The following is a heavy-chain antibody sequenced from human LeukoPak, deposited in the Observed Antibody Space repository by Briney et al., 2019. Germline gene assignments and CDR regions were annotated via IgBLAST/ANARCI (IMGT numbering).Heavy chain of an antibody. CDR1: GFTFSSYS. Sequence: PGGSLRLSCVASGFTFSSYSMNWVRQAPGKGLEWVSSITSSSSSIYYSDSLKGLFTISRDNAKNSLYLQMSSLRAEDTAVYYCATAYYYGSGSYNYYYYGMDVWGKGTTVTVSS. V-gene: IGHV3-21*01. D-gene: IGHD3-10*01. J-gene: IGHJ6*04. CDR2: ITSSSSSI. CDR3: ATAYYYGSGSYNYYYYGMDV.